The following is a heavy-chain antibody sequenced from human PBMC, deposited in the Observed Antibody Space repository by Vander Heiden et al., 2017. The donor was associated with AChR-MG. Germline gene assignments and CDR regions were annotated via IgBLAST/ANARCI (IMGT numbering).Heavy chain of an antibody. CDR1: GYTFSDYT. Sequence: QVQLVQSGAEVKKPGSSVRVSCKASGYTFSDYTIHWVRQAPGQGLEWMGGILPNIGPEKNAQEFQDKVTITADKSTSKAYMELSSLRSDDTAVYYCPSGGGVDDRRFDYCVQGTLVTVS. J-gene: IGHJ4*02. CDR2: ILPNIGPE. D-gene: IGHD3-22*01. CDR3: PSGGGVDDRRFDY. V-gene: IGHV1-69*06.